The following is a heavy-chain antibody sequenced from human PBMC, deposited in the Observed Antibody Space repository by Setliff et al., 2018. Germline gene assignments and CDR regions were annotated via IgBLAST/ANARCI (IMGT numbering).Heavy chain of an antibody. J-gene: IGHJ5*02. Sequence: GESLKIPCKGSGYSFTDYWIAWVRQTPGKGLEWMGTIYPGNADTRYSPSFQGQVTISTDTSINTAFLQWNNLKASDTAVYYCARRGERFFNWFDPWGQGTLVTVSS. CDR2: IYPGNADT. V-gene: IGHV5-51*01. D-gene: IGHD2-21*01. CDR3: ARRGERFFNWFDP. CDR1: GYSFTDYW.